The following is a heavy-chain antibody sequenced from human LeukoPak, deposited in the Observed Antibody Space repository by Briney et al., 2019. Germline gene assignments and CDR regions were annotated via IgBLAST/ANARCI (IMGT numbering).Heavy chain of an antibody. J-gene: IGHJ3*02. V-gene: IGHV6-1*01. CDR3: ARRTSRGSSGWTKLKDAFDI. CDR2: TYYRSKWYN. Sequence: SQTLSLTCAISGDSVSSNRAAWNWIRQSPSRGLEWLGRTYYRSKWYNDFAISVKSRITINPDTSKNQFSLQLNSVTPEDTAVYYCARRTSRGSSGWTKLKDAFDIWGQGTMVTVSS. CDR1: GDSVSSNRAA. D-gene: IGHD6-19*01.